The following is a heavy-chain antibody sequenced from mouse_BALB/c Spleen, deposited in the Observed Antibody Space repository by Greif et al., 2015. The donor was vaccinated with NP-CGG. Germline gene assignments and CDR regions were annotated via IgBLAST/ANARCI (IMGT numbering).Heavy chain of an antibody. CDR2: ISSGGSYT. V-gene: IGHV5-6*02. J-gene: IGHJ3*01. D-gene: IGHD2-4*01. CDR3: ARETDYYDYDGFAY. CDR1: GFTFSSYG. Sequence: EVKLVESGGDLVKPGGSLKLSCAASGFTFSSYGMSWVRQTPDKRLEWVATISSGGSYTYYPDSVKGRFTISRDNARNTLYLQMSSLKSEDTAMYYCARETDYYDYDGFAYWGQGTLVTVSA.